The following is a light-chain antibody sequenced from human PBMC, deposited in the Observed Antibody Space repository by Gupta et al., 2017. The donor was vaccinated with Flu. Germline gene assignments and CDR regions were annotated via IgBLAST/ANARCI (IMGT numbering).Light chain of an antibody. Sequence: DIQMTQSPASLSAAVGDRVTITCRASQSISNYLNWYQQKPGKAPKLLVYSTTSVQSGVPSRFNGSGSGTDFTLTINRRQLEDFATYFCQQGVRTPYEFGQGTKLEIK. J-gene: IGKJ2*01. V-gene: IGKV1-39*01. CDR1: QSISNY. CDR3: QQGVRTPYE. CDR2: STT.